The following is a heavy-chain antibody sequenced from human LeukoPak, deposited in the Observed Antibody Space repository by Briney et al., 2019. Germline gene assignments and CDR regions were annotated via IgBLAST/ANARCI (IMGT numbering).Heavy chain of an antibody. J-gene: IGHJ6*04. V-gene: IGHV3-7*03. Sequence: GGSLRLSCAASGFMFSNYWMNWVRQAPGKGLEWVANIYQDGSKKNYVDSVKGRFTISRNNAIDSLYLQMNNLRAEDTAVYYCASTNTFDVWGKGATVTVFS. CDR3: ASTNTFDV. CDR2: IYQDGSKK. D-gene: IGHD2/OR15-2a*01. CDR1: GFMFSNYW.